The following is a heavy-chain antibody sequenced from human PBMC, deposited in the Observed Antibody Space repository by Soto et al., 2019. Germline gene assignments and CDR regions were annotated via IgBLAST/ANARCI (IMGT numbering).Heavy chain of an antibody. CDR3: ARGTTTSAFSAMDV. D-gene: IGHD1-1*01. V-gene: IGHV3-30-3*01. CDR1: GFTFSYHA. CDR2: ISYDGDNK. J-gene: IGHJ6*02. Sequence: QVQLVESGGGVVQPGRSLRLSCAASGFTFSYHALNWVRQAPGKGLEWVAVISYDGDNKYIAESVKSRFTISRDNSKNTVSLQMNSLRAEYTAMYFCARGTTTSAFSAMDVWGQGTTVTVSS.